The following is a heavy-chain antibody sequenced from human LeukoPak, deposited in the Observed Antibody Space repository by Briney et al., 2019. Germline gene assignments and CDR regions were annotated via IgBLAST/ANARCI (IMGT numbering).Heavy chain of an antibody. V-gene: IGHV3-23*01. CDR2: ISGDGTRT. D-gene: IGHD3-16*01. CDR1: GFSFSSYA. CDR3: AKWPEGAMDYFDY. J-gene: IGHJ4*02. Sequence: PGGSRRLSCAASGFSFSSYATTWARQAPVKGLEWVSAISGDGTRTYYADSVKGRFTISRDNSKNTLYLEMSSLRVEDTAIYYCAKWPEGAMDYFDYWGQGTLVTVSS.